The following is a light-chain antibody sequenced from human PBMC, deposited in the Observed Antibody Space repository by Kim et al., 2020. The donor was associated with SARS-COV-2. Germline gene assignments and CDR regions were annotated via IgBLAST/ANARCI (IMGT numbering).Light chain of an antibody. CDR2: RND. Sequence: GQRVTISFSGSNSAIGRNTVNWYQLLSGTAPKLLIYRNDQRPSGVPDRFSGSKSGTSASLAISGLQSEDEADYYCATWDDIPDGPVFGGGTQLTVL. V-gene: IGLV1-44*01. J-gene: IGLJ3*02. CDR3: ATWDDIPDGPV. CDR1: NSAIGRNT.